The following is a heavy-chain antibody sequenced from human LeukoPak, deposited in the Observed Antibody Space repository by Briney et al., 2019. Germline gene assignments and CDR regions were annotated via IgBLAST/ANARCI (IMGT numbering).Heavy chain of an antibody. Sequence: PSQTLSLTCTVSGGSISSGGYYWSWIRQHPGKGLEWLGYIYYSGSTYYNPSLKSRVTISVDTSKNQFSLKLSSVTAADTAVYYCARVCGRRSSGKGYYFDYWGQGTLVTVSS. CDR2: IYYSGST. CDR1: GGSISSGGYY. D-gene: IGHD6-13*01. J-gene: IGHJ4*02. V-gene: IGHV4-31*03. CDR3: ARVCGRRSSGKGYYFDY.